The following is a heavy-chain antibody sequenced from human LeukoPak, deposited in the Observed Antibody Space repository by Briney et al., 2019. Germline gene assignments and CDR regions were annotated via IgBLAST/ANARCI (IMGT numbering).Heavy chain of an antibody. Sequence: PGGFLRLSCAASGFTFDGYAMHWVRQAPGKGLEWVSGISWNSGSIGYADSVKGRFTISRDNAKNSLYLQMNSLRAEDTALYYCAKGSGHIVVVTAYLYFDLWGRGTLVTVSS. CDR3: AKGSGHIVVVTAYLYFDL. D-gene: IGHD2-21*02. J-gene: IGHJ2*01. CDR1: GFTFDGYA. V-gene: IGHV3-9*01. CDR2: ISWNSGSI.